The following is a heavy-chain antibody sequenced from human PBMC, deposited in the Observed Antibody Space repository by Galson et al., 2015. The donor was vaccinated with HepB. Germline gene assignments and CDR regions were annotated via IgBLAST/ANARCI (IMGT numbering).Heavy chain of an antibody. CDR1: GFTFSSHA. V-gene: IGHV3-23*01. Sequence: SLRLSCAASGFTFSSHAMNWVRQAPGKGLEWVSAISGTGGRTFYVDSVRGRFTISRDNSKNTLYLQMNSLRAGDTAVYFCARENCSTSDCSPYYFDYWGQGSLVTVSS. D-gene: IGHD2-2*01. CDR3: ARENCSTSDCSPYYFDY. J-gene: IGHJ4*02. CDR2: ISGTGGRT.